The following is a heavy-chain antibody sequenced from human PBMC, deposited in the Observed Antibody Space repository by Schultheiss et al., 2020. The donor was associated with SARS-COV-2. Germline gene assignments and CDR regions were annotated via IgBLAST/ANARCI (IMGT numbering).Heavy chain of an antibody. Sequence: GGSLRLSCAASGFTFSSYSMNWVRQAPGKGLEWVANIKQDGSEKYYVDSVKGRFTISRDNAKNSLYLQMNSLKTEDTAVYYCTTPYGGKRDDAFDIWGQGTMVTVSS. CDR1: GFTFSSYS. CDR2: IKQDGSEK. V-gene: IGHV3-7*03. J-gene: IGHJ3*02. D-gene: IGHD4-23*01. CDR3: TTPYGGKRDDAFDI.